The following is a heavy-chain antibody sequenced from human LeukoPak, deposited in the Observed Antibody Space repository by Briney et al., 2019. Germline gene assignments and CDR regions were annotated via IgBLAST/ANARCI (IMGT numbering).Heavy chain of an antibody. Sequence: GGSLRLSCAASGFTFSSYWMHWVRQAPGKGLEWVSAISGSGGSTYYADSVKGRFTISRDNSKNTLYLQMNSLRAEDTAVYYCAKMGEDIVFGFDYWGQGTLVTVSS. CDR2: ISGSGGST. V-gene: IGHV3-23*01. CDR1: GFTFSSYW. CDR3: AKMGEDIVFGFDY. J-gene: IGHJ4*02. D-gene: IGHD2-15*01.